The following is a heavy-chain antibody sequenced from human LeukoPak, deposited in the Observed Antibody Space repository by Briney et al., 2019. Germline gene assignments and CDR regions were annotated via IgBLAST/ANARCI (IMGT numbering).Heavy chain of an antibody. CDR3: AKDPDNWNYD. CDR2: IRYDGSNK. J-gene: IGHJ4*02. V-gene: IGHV3-30*02. CDR1: GFTFSSYA. Sequence: GGSLRLSCAASGFTFSSYAMSWVRQAPGKGLEWVAFIRYDGSNKYYADSVKGRFTISRDNSKNTLYLQMNSLRAEDTAVYYCAKDPDNWNYDWGQGTLVTVSS. D-gene: IGHD1-7*01.